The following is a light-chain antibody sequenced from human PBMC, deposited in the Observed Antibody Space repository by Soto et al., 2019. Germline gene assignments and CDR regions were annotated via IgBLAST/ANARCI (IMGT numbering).Light chain of an antibody. CDR1: QSVSSN. Sequence: EIVMTQSPATLSVSPGERATLSCRASQSVSSNLAWYQQKPGQAPRLLIYGASTRATGVPARFSGSRSGTEFTLTISSLQSEDFALYYCQQYNNCPPITFGQGTRLDIK. V-gene: IGKV3-15*01. CDR3: QQYNNCPPIT. J-gene: IGKJ5*01. CDR2: GAS.